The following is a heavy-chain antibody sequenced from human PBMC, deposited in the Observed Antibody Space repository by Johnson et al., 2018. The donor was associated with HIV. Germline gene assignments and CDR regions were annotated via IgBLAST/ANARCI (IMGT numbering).Heavy chain of an antibody. D-gene: IGHD3-3*01. V-gene: IGHV3-7*01. CDR2: ITQDGSEK. CDR3: TRYHYNFWSGDAFDI. J-gene: IGHJ3*02. Sequence: VQLVESGGGLVQPGGSLRLSCAASGFTLRSYWMSWVRQAPGKGLEWVTNITQDGSEKHYVDSVKGRLPISRDNAKNSLYLQMNSLRAEDTAVYYCTRYHYNFWSGDAFDIWGQGTMVTVSS. CDR1: GFTLRSYW.